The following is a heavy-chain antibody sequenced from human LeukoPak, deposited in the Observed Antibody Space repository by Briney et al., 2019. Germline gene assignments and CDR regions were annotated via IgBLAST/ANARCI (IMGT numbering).Heavy chain of an antibody. Sequence: GGSLRLSCAASGFTLTNYGMHWVRQAPGKGLEWVSAISGSGGSTYYADSVKGRFTISRDNSKNTLYLQMNSLRAEDTAVYYCAKDGREYYDILTGYYPRLYYMDVWGKGTTVTISS. CDR1: GFTLTNYG. D-gene: IGHD3-9*01. CDR2: ISGSGGST. J-gene: IGHJ6*03. CDR3: AKDGREYYDILTGYYPRLYYMDV. V-gene: IGHV3-23*01.